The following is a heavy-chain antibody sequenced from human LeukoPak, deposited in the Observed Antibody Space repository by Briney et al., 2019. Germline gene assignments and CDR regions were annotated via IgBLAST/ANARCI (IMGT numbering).Heavy chain of an antibody. CDR3: ARSMVRGLYYYYGMDV. V-gene: IGHV1-69*04. CDR2: IIPILGIA. D-gene: IGHD3-10*01. Sequence: GSSVKVSCKASGGTFSSYAISWVRQAPGQGLEWMGRIIPILGIANYAQKFQGRVTITADKSTSTAYTELSSLRSEDTAVYYCARSMVRGLYYYYGMDVWGQGTTVTVSS. CDR1: GGTFSSYA. J-gene: IGHJ6*02.